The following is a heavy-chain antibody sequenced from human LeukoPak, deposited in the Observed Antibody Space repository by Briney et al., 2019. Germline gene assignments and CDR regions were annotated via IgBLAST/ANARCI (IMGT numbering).Heavy chain of an antibody. D-gene: IGHD3-9*01. CDR1: GFTFSSYG. CDR2: ISGRGGST. Sequence: PRGCLRLSCAVSGFTFSSYGMSWVRPAHGKGLGWVAAISGRGGSTYYADSGKGRFTLSRDNSKNTLYLQMNSLRAEDTAVYYCAKVLGHYDILTGYYKGDYWGQGTLVTVSS. CDR3: AKVLGHYDILTGYYKGDY. J-gene: IGHJ4*02. V-gene: IGHV3-23*01.